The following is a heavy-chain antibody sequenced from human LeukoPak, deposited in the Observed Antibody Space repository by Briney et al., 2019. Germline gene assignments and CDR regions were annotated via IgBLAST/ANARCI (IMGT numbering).Heavy chain of an antibody. V-gene: IGHV4-34*01. CDR2: INHSGST. CDR1: GESFSGYY. CDR3: ARQGGYSYGWNWFDP. Sequence: PSETLSLTCAVYGESFSGYYWSWIRQPPGKGLEWIGEINHSGSTNYNPSLKSRVTISVDTSKNQFSLKLSSVTAADTAVYYCARQGGYSYGWNWFDPWGQGTLVTVSS. J-gene: IGHJ5*02. D-gene: IGHD5-18*01.